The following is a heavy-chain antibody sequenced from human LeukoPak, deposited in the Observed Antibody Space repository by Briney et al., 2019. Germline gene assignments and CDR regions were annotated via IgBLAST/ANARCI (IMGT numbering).Heavy chain of an antibody. V-gene: IGHV4-31*11. CDR2: IYYSGST. CDR1: GGSISSGGYY. CDR3: ARDPHNWNYGGGFDY. Sequence: SETLSLTCAVSGGSISSGGYYWSWIRQHPGQGLEWIGYIYYSGSTYYNPSLKSRVTISVDTSKNQFSLKLSSVTAADTAVYYCARDPHNWNYGGGFDYWGQGTLVTVSS. D-gene: IGHD1-7*01. J-gene: IGHJ4*02.